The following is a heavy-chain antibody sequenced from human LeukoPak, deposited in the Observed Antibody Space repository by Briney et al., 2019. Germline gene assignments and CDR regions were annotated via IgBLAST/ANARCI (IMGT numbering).Heavy chain of an antibody. Sequence: GGSLRLSCAASGFTFSSYNMNWVRQAPGKGLEWISFISTSSNTIYYADSVKGRFTISRDNAKNSLYLQMNSLRDEDTAVYYCARGLGTTVTNEYYYDSSGYYDGGLDYWGQGTLVTVSS. J-gene: IGHJ4*02. CDR1: GFTFSSYN. CDR2: ISTSSNTI. CDR3: ARGLGTTVTNEYYYDSSGYYDGGLDY. D-gene: IGHD3-22*01. V-gene: IGHV3-48*02.